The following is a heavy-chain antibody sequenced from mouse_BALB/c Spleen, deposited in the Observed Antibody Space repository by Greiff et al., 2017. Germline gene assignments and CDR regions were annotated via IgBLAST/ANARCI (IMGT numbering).Heavy chain of an antibody. CDR3: AKSYYDSDY. Sequence: VQRLESGAELVKPGASVKLSCKASGYSFTSYWMHWVKQRPGQGLEWIGYINPSTGYTEYNQKFKDKATLTADTSSSTAYMQLSSLTSEDSAVYYWAKSYYDSDYWGQGTTLTVSS. V-gene: IGHV1-7*01. J-gene: IGHJ2*01. CDR1: GYSFTSYW. CDR2: INPSTGYT. D-gene: IGHD1-1*01.